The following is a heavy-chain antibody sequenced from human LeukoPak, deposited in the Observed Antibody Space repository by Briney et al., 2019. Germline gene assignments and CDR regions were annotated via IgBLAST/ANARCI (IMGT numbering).Heavy chain of an antibody. D-gene: IGHD2-2*01. V-gene: IGHV4-30-4*01. CDR1: GGSISSGDYY. Sequence: SQTLSLTCTVSGGSISSGDYYWSWIRQPPGKGLEWIGYIYYSGSTYYNPSLKSRVTISVDTSKNQFSLKLSSVTAADTAVYYCARGSGSRLSWFDPWGQGTLVTVSS. J-gene: IGHJ5*02. CDR3: ARGSGSRLSWFDP. CDR2: IYYSGST.